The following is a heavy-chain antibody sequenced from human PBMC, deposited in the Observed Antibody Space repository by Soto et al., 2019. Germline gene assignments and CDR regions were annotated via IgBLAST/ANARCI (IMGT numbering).Heavy chain of an antibody. D-gene: IGHD2-2*01. J-gene: IGHJ5*02. CDR3: ARTLYCSTGSCYRFDP. CDR1: GGSISGSDYY. CDR2: INYSGSA. Sequence: PSETLSLTCTVSGGSISGSDYYWGWIRQSPGKGLEWIGSINYSGSAHYNLSLKSRVTISVDTSNSQFSLKLTSVTAADTAVYYCARTLYCSTGSCYRFDPWGQGLLVTVSS. V-gene: IGHV4-39*01.